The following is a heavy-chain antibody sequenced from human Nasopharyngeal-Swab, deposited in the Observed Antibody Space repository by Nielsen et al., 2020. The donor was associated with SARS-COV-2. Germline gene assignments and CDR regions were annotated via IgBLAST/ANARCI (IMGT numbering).Heavy chain of an antibody. Sequence: SETLSLTCSVSGGSISSASHYWGWIRQPPGKGLEWIGNIYYSGSTYYNPSLKNRVIISVDTSESQFSLRLISVTAADTAVYYCARGIGNYPSYYYYALDVWGQGTTVTVSS. CDR1: GGSISSASHY. D-gene: IGHD3-16*02. V-gene: IGHV4-39*07. CDR2: IYYSGST. J-gene: IGHJ6*02. CDR3: ARGIGNYPSYYYYALDV.